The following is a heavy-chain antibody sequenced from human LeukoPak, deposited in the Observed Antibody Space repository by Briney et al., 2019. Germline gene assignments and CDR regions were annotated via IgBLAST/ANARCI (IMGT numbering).Heavy chain of an antibody. J-gene: IGHJ4*02. V-gene: IGHV1-2*02. CDR1: GYTLTELS. Sequence: ASVKVSCKVSGYTLTELSMHWVRQAPGQGLEWMGWINPNSGDANYAQKFQGRVTMTRDTSISTAYMELSKLRSDDTAVYYCARDVRDWGQGTLVTVSS. CDR3: ARDVRD. CDR2: INPNSGDA.